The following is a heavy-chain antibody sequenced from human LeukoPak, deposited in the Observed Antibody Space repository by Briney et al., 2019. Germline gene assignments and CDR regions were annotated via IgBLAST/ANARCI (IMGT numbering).Heavy chain of an antibody. CDR2: ISSSGSTI. J-gene: IGHJ3*02. V-gene: IGHV3-11*04. D-gene: IGHD3-22*01. Sequence: PGGSLRLSCAASGFTFSDYYMSWIRQAPGKGLEWVSYISSSGSTIYYADSVKGRFTISRDNAKNSLYLQMNSLRAEDTAVYYCARKNYYDSSVALDIWGQGTMVTVSS. CDR3: ARKNYYDSSVALDI. CDR1: GFTFSDYY.